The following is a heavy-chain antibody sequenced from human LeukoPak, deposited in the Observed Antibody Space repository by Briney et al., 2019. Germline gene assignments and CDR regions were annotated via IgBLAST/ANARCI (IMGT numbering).Heavy chain of an antibody. CDR3: TKDHYYDSSGNFDY. J-gene: IGHJ4*02. CDR1: GFTFSSYS. V-gene: IGHV3-21*04. D-gene: IGHD3-22*01. Sequence: PGGSLRLSCAASGFTFSSYSMNWVRQAPGKGLEWVSSISSSSSYIYYADSVKGRFTISRDNSKNTLYLQMNSLRAEDTAVYYCTKDHYYDSSGNFDYWGQGILVTVSS. CDR2: ISSSSSYI.